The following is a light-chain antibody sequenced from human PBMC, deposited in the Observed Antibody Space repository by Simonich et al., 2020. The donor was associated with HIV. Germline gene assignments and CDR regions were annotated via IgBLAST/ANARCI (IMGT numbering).Light chain of an antibody. J-gene: IGKJ2*01. Sequence: AIQLTQSPSSLSASVGDRVTITCRARQGTSSALAWYQQKPGKTPKLLIYDASNLESGVPSRFSGSGSGTDFTLTISSLQPEDFATYYCQQFNSYPYTFGLGTKLEIK. CDR2: DAS. CDR1: QGTSSA. V-gene: IGKV1-13*02. CDR3: QQFNSYPYT.